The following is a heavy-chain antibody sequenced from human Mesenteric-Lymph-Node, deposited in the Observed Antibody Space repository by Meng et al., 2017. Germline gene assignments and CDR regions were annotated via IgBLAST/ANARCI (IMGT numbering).Heavy chain of an antibody. D-gene: IGHD7-27*01. CDR2: INPNSGGP. CDR1: GYTFTDYN. J-gene: IGHJ4*02. V-gene: IGHV1-2*02. Sequence: ASVKVSCKASGYTFTDYNIQWVRQAPGQGLEWLGWINPNSGGPKYAEKFQGRVTVTRDTSISTAYMELTGLTSDDTAVYYCARDVIGDYLVYIDYWGQGTRVTVSS. CDR3: ARDVIGDYLVYIDY.